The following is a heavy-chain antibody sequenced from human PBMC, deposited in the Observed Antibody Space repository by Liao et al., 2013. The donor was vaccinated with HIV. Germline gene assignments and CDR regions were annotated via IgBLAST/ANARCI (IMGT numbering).Heavy chain of an antibody. V-gene: IGHV4-4*07. CDR2: VYFSGST. Sequence: QVQLQESGPGLVKPSETLSLTCTVSGGPISPYYWSWIRQPAGKGLEWIGRVYFSGSTNYNPSLKSRVTISVDTSKNQFSLKLSSVTAADTAVYYCARDPYDSSGYYYGYWGQGTLVTVSS. D-gene: IGHD3-22*01. J-gene: IGHJ4*02. CDR1: GGPISPYY. CDR3: ARDPYDSSGYYYGY.